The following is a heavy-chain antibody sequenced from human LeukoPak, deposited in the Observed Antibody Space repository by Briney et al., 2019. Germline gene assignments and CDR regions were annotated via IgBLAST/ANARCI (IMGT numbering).Heavy chain of an antibody. D-gene: IGHD3-10*01. Sequence: PGGSLRLSCAASGFTFSSYAMSWVRQAPGKGLEWVSGISGSGDNTYYADSVKGRFNISRDSSKNTLYLQMSSLRVEDTAVYYCASQGRGAFDIWGQGTTVTVSS. CDR1: GFTFSSYA. J-gene: IGHJ3*02. V-gene: IGHV3-23*01. CDR3: ASQGRGAFDI. CDR2: ISGSGDNT.